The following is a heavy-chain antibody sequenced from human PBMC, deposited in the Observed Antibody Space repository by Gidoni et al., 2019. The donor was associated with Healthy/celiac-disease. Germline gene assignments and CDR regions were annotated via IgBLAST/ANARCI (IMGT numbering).Heavy chain of an antibody. Sequence: EVQLVESGGGLVQPGGSLKLSWAAPGRACSGSAMHWVRQAPGKGLEWVGRIRSKANSYATAYAASVKGRFTISRDDSKNTAYLQMNSLKTEDTAVYYCTTGGSLIQTGDAFDIWGQGTMVTVSS. D-gene: IGHD1-26*01. J-gene: IGHJ3*02. V-gene: IGHV3-73*02. CDR1: GRACSGSA. CDR3: TTGGSLIQTGDAFDI. CDR2: IRSKANSYAT.